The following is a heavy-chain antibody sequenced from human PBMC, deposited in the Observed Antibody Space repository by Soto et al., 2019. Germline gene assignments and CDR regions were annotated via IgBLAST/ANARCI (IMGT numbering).Heavy chain of an antibody. CDR2: ISSDGTST. Sequence: GGSLRLSCAASGFTFSINWMHWVRQAPGKELVWVSRISSDGTSTTYADSVKGRFTISRDNGKNTLYLQMNSLRAEDTAVYYCAKAEVITSLAGEFDYWGQGTLVTVSS. V-gene: IGHV3-74*01. CDR3: AKAEVITSLAGEFDY. D-gene: IGHD3-22*01. J-gene: IGHJ4*02. CDR1: GFTFSINW.